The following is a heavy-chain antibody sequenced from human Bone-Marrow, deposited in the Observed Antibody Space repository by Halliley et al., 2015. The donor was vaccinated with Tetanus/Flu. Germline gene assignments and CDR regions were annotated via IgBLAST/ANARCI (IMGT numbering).Heavy chain of an antibody. CDR3: VRHGRQWLERYVDY. V-gene: IGHV4-39*01. J-gene: IGHJ4*02. Sequence: WIGSIYHSGNTFYNSSLKSRVTISVDTSKNQFSLNVYSVSAADTAVYYCVRHGRQWLERYVDYWGQGTLVTVSS. D-gene: IGHD6-19*01. CDR2: IYHSGNT.